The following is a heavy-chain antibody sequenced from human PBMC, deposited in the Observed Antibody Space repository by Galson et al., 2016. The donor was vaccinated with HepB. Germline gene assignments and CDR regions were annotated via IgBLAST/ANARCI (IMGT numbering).Heavy chain of an antibody. V-gene: IGHV1-69*01. CDR3: ARTIVRLVRNYYYQYGMDV. CDR1: SNYG. CDR2: IIPILGTP. J-gene: IGHJ6*02. D-gene: IGHD6-19*01. Sequence: SNYGISWVRQAPGQGLEYMGGIIPILGTPNYAQKFQGRVTITADESTSTACMEVSSLRSEDTAMYYCARTIVRLVRNYYYQYGMDVWGQGTTVTVSS.